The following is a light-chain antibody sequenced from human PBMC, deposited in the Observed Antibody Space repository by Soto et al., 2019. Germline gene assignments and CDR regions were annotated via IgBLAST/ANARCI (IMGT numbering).Light chain of an antibody. V-gene: IGLV2-14*03. CDR1: SSDVGAYNY. J-gene: IGLJ1*01. Sequence: QSMLTPPASVSGCPGQSITISCAGTSSDVGAYNYVSWYQHHPGKAPKLMIYDVNNRPSGDSNRFSGSKSGNTASLTISGLQAEDEADYYCSSWTSGATYVFGSGTKVTVL. CDR2: DVN. CDR3: SSWTSGATYV.